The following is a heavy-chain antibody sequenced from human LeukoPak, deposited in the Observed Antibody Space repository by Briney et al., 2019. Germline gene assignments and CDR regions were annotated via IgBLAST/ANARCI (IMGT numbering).Heavy chain of an antibody. CDR2: IKQDGSEK. J-gene: IGHJ4*02. Sequence: GGSLRLSCAASGFTLSSYWMSWVRQAPGKGLEWVANIKQDGSEKYYVDSVKGRFTISRDNAKNSLYLQMNSLRAEDTAVYYCARGGGSNGWFYWGQGTLVTVSS. CDR3: ARGGGSNGWFY. D-gene: IGHD6-19*01. CDR1: GFTLSSYW. V-gene: IGHV3-7*04.